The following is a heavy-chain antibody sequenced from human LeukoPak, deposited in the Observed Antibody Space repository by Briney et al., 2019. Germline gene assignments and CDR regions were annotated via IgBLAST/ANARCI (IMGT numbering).Heavy chain of an antibody. V-gene: IGHV3-48*03. CDR3: AKDRLGTLDAFDI. Sequence: GGSLRLSCAASGFTFSSYEMNWVRQAPGKGLEWVSYISSSGSTTYYADSVKGRFTISRDNSKNTLYLQIDSLRAEDTAVYYCAKDRLGTLDAFDIWGQGTMVTVSS. CDR2: ISSSGSTT. CDR1: GFTFSSYE. D-gene: IGHD3-9*01. J-gene: IGHJ3*02.